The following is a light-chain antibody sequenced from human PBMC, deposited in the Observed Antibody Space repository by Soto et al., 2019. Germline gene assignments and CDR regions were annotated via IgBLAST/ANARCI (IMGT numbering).Light chain of an antibody. V-gene: IGKV1-6*02. CDR2: AAS. CDR1: QDIRNE. Sequence: IQMTQSPSSLSAAVGDRVTITCRASQDIRNELGWYQQKPGKAPNLLIYAASSLHTGVPSRFSGSGSGSYFTLTISGLQPDDFATYYCLQDYNYPRTFGRGTKVEVK. CDR3: LQDYNYPRT. J-gene: IGKJ1*01.